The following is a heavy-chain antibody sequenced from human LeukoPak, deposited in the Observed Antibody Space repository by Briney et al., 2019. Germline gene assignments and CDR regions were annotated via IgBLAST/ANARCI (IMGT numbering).Heavy chain of an antibody. V-gene: IGHV3-69-1*01. CDR2: IVGSSST. J-gene: IGHJ4*02. CDR3: ARRGAGSSRDY. D-gene: IGHD1-26*01. CDR1: GFTFSNLA. Sequence: GGSLRLSCAASGFTFSNLAMTGVGQAPGKGLEWVSSIVGSSSTYYADSLKGRFTISRDNAKDSLYLQMNSLRAEDTAVYYCARRGAGSSRDYWGQGTLVTVSS.